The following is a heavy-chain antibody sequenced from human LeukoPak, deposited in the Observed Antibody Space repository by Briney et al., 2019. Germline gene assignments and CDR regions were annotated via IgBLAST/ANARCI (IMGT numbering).Heavy chain of an antibody. D-gene: IGHD2-15*01. Sequence: GGSLRLSCAASGFTFSSYAMHWVRQAPGKGLEWVAVISYDGSNKYYADSVKGRSTISRDNSKNTLYLQMNSLRAEDTAVYYCAKDASGYCSGGSCYPLDYWGQGTLVTVSS. V-gene: IGHV3-30-3*01. CDR1: GFTFSSYA. CDR3: AKDASGYCSGGSCYPLDY. CDR2: ISYDGSNK. J-gene: IGHJ4*02.